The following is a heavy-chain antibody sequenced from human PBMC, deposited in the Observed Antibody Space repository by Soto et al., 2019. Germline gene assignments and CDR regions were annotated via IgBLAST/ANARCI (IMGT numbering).Heavy chain of an antibody. D-gene: IGHD5-18*01. Sequence: QVQLVQSGAEVKKPGSSVKVSCKASGGTFSSYAISWVRQAPGQGLEWMGGIIPIFGTANYAQKFQGRVTIPADESTSTAYMELSSLRSEDTAVYYCARENTAMDHYYYYGMDVWGQGTTVTVSS. V-gene: IGHV1-69*12. CDR1: GGTFSSYA. CDR2: IIPIFGTA. J-gene: IGHJ6*02. CDR3: ARENTAMDHYYYYGMDV.